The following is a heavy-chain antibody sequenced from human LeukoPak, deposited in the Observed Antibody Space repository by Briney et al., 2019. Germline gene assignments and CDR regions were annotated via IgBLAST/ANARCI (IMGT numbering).Heavy chain of an antibody. CDR3: ARDYFSRAALLGYFDL. V-gene: IGHV3-48*04. D-gene: IGHD2-15*01. Sequence: PGGSLRLSCAASGFTFSNHGMNWVRQAPGKGLEWVSYISGSSSTIYYAGSVKGRFSISRDNSKNSVYLQMNSLRAEDTAVYYCARDYFSRAALLGYFDLWGRGTLVTVSS. CDR1: GFTFSNHG. CDR2: ISGSSSTI. J-gene: IGHJ2*01.